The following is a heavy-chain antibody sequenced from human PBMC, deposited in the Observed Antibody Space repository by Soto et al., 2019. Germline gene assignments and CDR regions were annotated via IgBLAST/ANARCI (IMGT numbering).Heavy chain of an antibody. CDR2: LYNAGST. V-gene: IGHV4-59*01. J-gene: IGHJ6*02. D-gene: IGHD2-21*02. CDR1: GGSISRYY. Sequence: QVRLQESGPGLVKPSETLSLTCTVSGGSISRYYWSWIRQPPGKGLEWIGYLYNAGSTIYNPSLKSRVTISVDTSQNQFSLSLNYVTAADTAVYYWARDLWGYCGTDCYPLDVWGQGTTVTVSS. CDR3: ARDLWGYCGTDCYPLDV.